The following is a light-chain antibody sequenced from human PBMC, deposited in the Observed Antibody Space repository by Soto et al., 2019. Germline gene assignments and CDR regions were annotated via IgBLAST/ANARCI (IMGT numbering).Light chain of an antibody. CDR2: DTD. CDR3: AAWDDSLNGPV. V-gene: IGLV1-44*01. J-gene: IGLJ2*01. CDR1: SSNIGSNT. Sequence: QSVLTQPPSASGTPGQRVAISCSGSSSNIGSNTVNWYQHLPGSAPKLLIYDTDQRPSGVPGRFSGSKSGTSASLAISGLQSEDETDYYCAAWDDSLNGPVFGGGTKLTVL.